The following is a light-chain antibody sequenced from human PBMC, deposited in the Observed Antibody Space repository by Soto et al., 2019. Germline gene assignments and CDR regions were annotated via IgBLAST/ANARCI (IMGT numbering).Light chain of an antibody. CDR2: DVS. CDR1: SSDVGGYNY. J-gene: IGLJ1*01. V-gene: IGLV2-14*01. Sequence: QSALTQPASVSGAPGQWITISCTGTSSDVGGYNYVSWYQQHPGKAPKLMIYDVSNRPSGVSNRFSGSKSGNTASLTISGLQAEDEADYYCSSYTSSSTLHVFGTGTKVTVL. CDR3: SSYTSSSTLHV.